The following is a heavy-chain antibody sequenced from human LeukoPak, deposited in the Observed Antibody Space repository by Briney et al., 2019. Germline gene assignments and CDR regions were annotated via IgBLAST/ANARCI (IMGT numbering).Heavy chain of an antibody. CDR2: IKQDGSEK. J-gene: IGHJ4*02. CDR1: GFTFRSYS. D-gene: IGHD4-23*01. V-gene: IGHV3-7*01. Sequence: PAGSLRLSCVAYGFTFRSYSTNWVRQAPGEGLEWVANIKQDGSEKYYVDSVKGRFTISRDNAKNSLYLQMNSLRAEDTAVYYCARGGNSDYWGQGTLVTVSS. CDR3: ARGGNSDY.